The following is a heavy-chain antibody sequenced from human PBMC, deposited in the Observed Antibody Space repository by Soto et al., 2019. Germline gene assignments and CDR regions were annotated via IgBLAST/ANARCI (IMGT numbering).Heavy chain of an antibody. D-gene: IGHD3-16*01. CDR2: ISTAGDT. CDR1: GFGLKGYD. CDR3: ARGGDRFDGMDV. Sequence: PGGSLRLSCAASGFGLKGYDMHWVRQAPGKNLEWVAAISTAGDTYYLGSVKGRFTISREDAKNSLSLQMNSLRVGDTAVYYCARGGDRFDGMDVWGQGTTVTVSS. V-gene: IGHV3-13*01. J-gene: IGHJ6*02.